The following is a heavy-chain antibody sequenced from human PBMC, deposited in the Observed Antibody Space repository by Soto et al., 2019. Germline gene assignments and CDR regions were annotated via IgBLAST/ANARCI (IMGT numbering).Heavy chain of an antibody. Sequence: PGGSLRLSCAASGFTFSSYGMHWVRQAPGKGLEWVSAISGSGGSTYYADSVKGRFTISRDNSKNTLYLQMNSLRAEDTAVYYYAKPLTAPYYDFWSGYHFDYWGQGTLVTVSS. CDR1: GFTFSSYG. J-gene: IGHJ4*02. CDR3: AKPLTAPYYDFWSGYHFDY. V-gene: IGHV3-23*01. CDR2: ISGSGGST. D-gene: IGHD3-3*01.